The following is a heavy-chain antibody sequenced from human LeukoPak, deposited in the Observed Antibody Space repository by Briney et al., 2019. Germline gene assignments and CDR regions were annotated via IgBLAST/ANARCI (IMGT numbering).Heavy chain of an antibody. J-gene: IGHJ4*02. CDR2: INPNSGGT. CDR1: GYTFTGYY. Sequence: ASVKVSCKASGYTFTGYYMHWVRQAPGQGLEWMGWINPNSGGTNYAQKSQGRVTMTRDTSISTAYMELSRLRSDDTAVYYCASLPHKGPFDYWGQGTLVTVSS. CDR3: ASLPHKGPFDY. V-gene: IGHV1-2*02.